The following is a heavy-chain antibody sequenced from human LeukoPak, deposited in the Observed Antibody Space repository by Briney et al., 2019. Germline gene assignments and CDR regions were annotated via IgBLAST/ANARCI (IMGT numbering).Heavy chain of an antibody. CDR3: ARGNDDILTGFYSDY. Sequence: ASVKVSCKASGYTFTGYYMHWVRQAPGQGLEWMGWINPNSGGTNYAQKFQGRVTMTRDTSISTAYMELSRLRSDDTAVCYCARGNDDILTGFYSDYWGQGTLVTVSS. J-gene: IGHJ4*02. CDR1: GYTFTGYY. CDR2: INPNSGGT. D-gene: IGHD3-9*01. V-gene: IGHV1-2*02.